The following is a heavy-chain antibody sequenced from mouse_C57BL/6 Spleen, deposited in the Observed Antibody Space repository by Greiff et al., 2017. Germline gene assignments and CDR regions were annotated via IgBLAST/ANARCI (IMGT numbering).Heavy chain of an antibody. CDR1: GYTFTSYW. V-gene: IGHV1-74*01. CDR3: AIYSNLYYFDD. Sequence: QVQLQQPGAELVKPGASVKVSCKASGYTFTSYWMHWVKQRPGQGLEWIGRIHPSDSDTNYNQKFKGKATLTVDKSSSTAYMQLSSLTSEDSAVYYCAIYSNLYYFDDWGQGTTLTVSS. D-gene: IGHD2-5*01. J-gene: IGHJ2*01. CDR2: IHPSDSDT.